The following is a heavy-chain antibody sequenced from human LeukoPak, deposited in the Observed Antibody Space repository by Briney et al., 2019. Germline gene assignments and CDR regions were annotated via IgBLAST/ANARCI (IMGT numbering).Heavy chain of an antibody. J-gene: IGHJ4*02. D-gene: IGHD2-2*01. V-gene: IGHV1-8*03. CDR3: ARGYGNQLLYYFDY. CDR1: GYTFTSYD. CDR2: MNPNSGNT. Sequence: GASVKVSCKASGYTFTSYDINWVRQATGQGLEWMGWMNPNSGNTGYAQKFQGRVTITRNTSISTAYMELSSLRSEDTAVYYCARGYGNQLLYYFDYWGQGTLVTVSS.